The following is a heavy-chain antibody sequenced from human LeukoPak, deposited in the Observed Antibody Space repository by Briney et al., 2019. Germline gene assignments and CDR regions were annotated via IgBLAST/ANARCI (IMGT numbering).Heavy chain of an antibody. J-gene: IGHJ6*03. V-gene: IGHV3-30*02. D-gene: IGHD5-24*01. CDR1: GFTFSSYG. Sequence: GGSLRLSCAASGFTFSSYGMHWVRQAPGKGLEWVAFIRYDGSNKYYADSVKGRFTISRDNSKNTLYLQMNSLRAEDTAVYYCASTRWLQLGNYYYYYYMDVWGKGTTVTVSS. CDR2: IRYDGSNK. CDR3: ASTRWLQLGNYYYYYYMDV.